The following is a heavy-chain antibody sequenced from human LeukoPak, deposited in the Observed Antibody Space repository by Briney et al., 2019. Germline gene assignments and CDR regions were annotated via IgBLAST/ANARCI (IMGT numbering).Heavy chain of an antibody. J-gene: IGHJ5*01. Sequence: GSLRLSCAASGFTFYSYWMSWVRQAPGKGLEWVANLKQDGSDKFYVDSVKGRFTISRDNAKNLMYLQMNSLRVEDTAVYYCARDRGGNYDFWSGYGGNWFDSWGQGTLVTVSS. CDR3: ARDRGGNYDFWSGYGGNWFDS. CDR2: LKQDGSDK. V-gene: IGHV3-7*01. CDR1: GFTFYSYW. D-gene: IGHD3-3*01.